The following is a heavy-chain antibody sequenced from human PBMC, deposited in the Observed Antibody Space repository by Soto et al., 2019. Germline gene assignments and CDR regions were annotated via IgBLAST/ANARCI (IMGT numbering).Heavy chain of an antibody. CDR2: ISGYNGDTNT. Sequence: QVQLVQSGAEVRKPGASVKVSCKASGYIFTNYAISWVRQAPGQGPEWMGWISGYNGDTNTHYSQKFQGRLTLTTDMSTTTAYLELRSLRSDDTAVYYCARDNEVWTGYCFDNWGQGTLVTVSS. D-gene: IGHD1-1*01. CDR1: GYIFTNYA. CDR3: ARDNEVWTGYCFDN. J-gene: IGHJ4*02. V-gene: IGHV1-18*01.